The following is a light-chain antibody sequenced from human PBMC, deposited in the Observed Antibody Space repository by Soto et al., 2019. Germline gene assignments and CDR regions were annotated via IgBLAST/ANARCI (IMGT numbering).Light chain of an antibody. J-gene: IGKJ1*01. Sequence: IELTQSPRTLSLSPGERATLACRASQSVSSSYLTWYKQKPGQAPRLLIYGASSRPIGIPDRFSGSGSGTDFTLTISRLEPEEFAMYYCQQDGSSPVTFGQGTKVEIK. V-gene: IGKV3-20*01. CDR2: GAS. CDR3: QQDGSSPVT. CDR1: QSVSSSY.